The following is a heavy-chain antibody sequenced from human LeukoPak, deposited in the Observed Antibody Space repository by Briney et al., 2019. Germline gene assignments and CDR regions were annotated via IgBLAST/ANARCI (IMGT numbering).Heavy chain of an antibody. Sequence: ASVKVSCKASGGTFSSYAISWVRQAPGQGLEWMGIINPSGGSTSYAQKFQGRVTMTRDTSTSTVYMELSSLRSEDTAVYYCARDPGSDYYDAFDIWGQGTMVTVSS. CDR3: ARDPGSDYYDAFDI. V-gene: IGHV1-46*01. D-gene: IGHD4-17*01. CDR1: GGTFSSYA. CDR2: INPSGGST. J-gene: IGHJ3*02.